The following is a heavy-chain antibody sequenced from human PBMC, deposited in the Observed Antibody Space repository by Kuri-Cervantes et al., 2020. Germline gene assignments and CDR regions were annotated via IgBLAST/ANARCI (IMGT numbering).Heavy chain of an antibody. CDR1: GGTFSSYA. CDR3: AREALYYYGSGSYGDV. CDR2: INPNSGGT. Sequence: ASVKVSCKASGGTFSSYAISWVRQAPGQGLEWMGWINPNSGGTNYAQKFQGRVTMTRDTSISTAYMELSRLRSDDTAVYYCAREALYYYGSGSYGDVWGQGTTVTVSS. V-gene: IGHV1-2*02. D-gene: IGHD3-10*01. J-gene: IGHJ6*02.